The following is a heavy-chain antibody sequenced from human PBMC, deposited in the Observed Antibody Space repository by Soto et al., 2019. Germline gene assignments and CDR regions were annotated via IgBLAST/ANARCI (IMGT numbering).Heavy chain of an antibody. CDR2: IYHSGST. V-gene: IGHV4-30-2*01. J-gene: IGHJ5*02. CDR1: GGSISSGGYS. CDR3: SKSVDDWFDP. D-gene: IGHD5-12*01. Sequence: TLSLTCAVSGGSISSGGYSWSWIRQPPGKGLEWIGYIYHSGSTYYNPSLKSRVTISVDRSKNQFSLKLSSVTAADTAVYYCSKSVDDWFDPWGQGPLVTVSS.